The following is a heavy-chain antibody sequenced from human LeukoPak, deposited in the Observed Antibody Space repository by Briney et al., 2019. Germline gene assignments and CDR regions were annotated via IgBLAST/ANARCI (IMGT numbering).Heavy chain of an antibody. J-gene: IGHJ4*02. CDR3: ARGKSASGSYYDLVYFDY. CDR2: IWYDGSGK. Sequence: PGGSLRLSCAASRFTFTDYGMHWVRQPPGKGLEWVALIWYDGSGKYYADSVKGRFTISRDNSKNTLYLQMNSLRAEDTAVYYCARGKSASGSYYDLVYFDYWGQGTLVTVSS. CDR1: RFTFTDYG. V-gene: IGHV3-33*01. D-gene: IGHD3-10*01.